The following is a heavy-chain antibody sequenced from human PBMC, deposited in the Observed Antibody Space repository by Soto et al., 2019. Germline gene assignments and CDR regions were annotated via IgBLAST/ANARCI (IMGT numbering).Heavy chain of an antibody. J-gene: IGHJ4*02. D-gene: IGHD3-22*01. CDR2: IYDNGIT. CDR1: GRSITSYY. CDR3: ARTYDSNGYANEFDS. V-gene: IGHV4-59*12. Sequence: SETLSLTCSVSGRSITSYYWSWVRQPPGKGLEWIGYIYDNGITSQNPSLKSRVTMSADTSQNQFSLKLTSVTGADTAVYYCARTYDSNGYANEFDSWGQGILVTVSS.